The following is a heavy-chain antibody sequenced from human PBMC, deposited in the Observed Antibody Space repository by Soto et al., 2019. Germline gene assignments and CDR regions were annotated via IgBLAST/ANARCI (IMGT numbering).Heavy chain of an antibody. D-gene: IGHD2-15*01. Sequence: QVQLVQSGAEVKTPGASVKVSCKASGYTFASYDMNWVRQAPGQGLEWMGWMNPNSNNTGYAQKFQGRLTMTRDIALSIAHMELSSLRNEDTAVYYCASIDAYHFNWLDSWGQGPLVTVSA. V-gene: IGHV1-8*01. CDR3: ASIDAYHFNWLDS. CDR2: MNPNSNNT. CDR1: GYTFASYD. J-gene: IGHJ5*01.